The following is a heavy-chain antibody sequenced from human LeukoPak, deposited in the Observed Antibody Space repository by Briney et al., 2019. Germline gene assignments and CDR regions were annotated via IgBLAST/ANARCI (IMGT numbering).Heavy chain of an antibody. CDR2: TYYRSKWYN. CDR3: ARKTSAFDI. J-gene: IGHJ3*02. CDR1: GDSVSTNSAT. V-gene: IGHV6-1*01. Sequence: SQTLSLTCAISGDSVSTNSATWNWIRQSPSRGLEWLGRTYYRSKWYNDYALSVKSRIIINPDTSKNQFFLQLNSVTPEDTAVYFCARKTSAFDIWGQGTMVTVSS.